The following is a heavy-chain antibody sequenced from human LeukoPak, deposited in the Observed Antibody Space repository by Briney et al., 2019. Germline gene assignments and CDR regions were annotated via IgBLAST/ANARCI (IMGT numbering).Heavy chain of an antibody. D-gene: IGHD6-6*01. Sequence: GASVKVSCKASGYTFTSYYMHWVRQAPGQGLEWMGIINPSGGSTSYAQKFQGRVTMTRDTSTSTDYMELSSLRSEDTAVYYCARVRSSSPRYNWFDPWGQGTLVTVSS. CDR2: INPSGGST. J-gene: IGHJ5*02. CDR1: GYTFTSYY. CDR3: ARVRSSSPRYNWFDP. V-gene: IGHV1-46*03.